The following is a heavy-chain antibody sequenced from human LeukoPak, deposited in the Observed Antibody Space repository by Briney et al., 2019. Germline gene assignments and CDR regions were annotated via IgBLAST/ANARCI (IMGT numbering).Heavy chain of an antibody. Sequence: GGSLRLSCAASGFTFSSYEMNWVRQAPGKGLEWVSYISSSGSTIYYADSVKVRFTISRDNAKNSLYLQMNSLRAEDTAVYYCARLGGVPAAKRYYYYYYGMDVWGQGTTVTVSS. J-gene: IGHJ6*02. D-gene: IGHD2-2*01. CDR2: ISSSGSTI. CDR1: GFTFSSYE. V-gene: IGHV3-48*03. CDR3: ARLGGVPAAKRYYYYYYGMDV.